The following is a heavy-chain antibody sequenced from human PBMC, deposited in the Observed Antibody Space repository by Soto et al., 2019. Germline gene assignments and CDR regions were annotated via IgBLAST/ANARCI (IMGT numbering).Heavy chain of an antibody. V-gene: IGHV3-23*01. CDR1: GFTFSSYA. Sequence: GGSLRLSCAASGFTFSSYAMSWVRQAPGKGLEWVSAISGSGGSTYYADSVKGRFTITRDMSTSTAYMELSSLRSEDTAVYYCAAGYYYDSSGYRPFDYWGQGTLVTVSS. CDR3: AAGYYYDSSGYRPFDY. J-gene: IGHJ4*02. CDR2: ISGSGGST. D-gene: IGHD3-22*01.